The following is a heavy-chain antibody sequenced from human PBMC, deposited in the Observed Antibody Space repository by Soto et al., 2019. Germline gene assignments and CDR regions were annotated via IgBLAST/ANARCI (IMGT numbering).Heavy chain of an antibody. J-gene: IGHJ4*02. CDR1: GDSISSYY. Sequence: SETLSLTCTVAGDSISSYYWSWIRQSTGKGLERIGYIYNTGSSNYNPSLESKVTISVDTSKNQFSLKLTSVTAADTAVYYCAKGGRESNGCFDYWGQG. D-gene: IGHD3-22*01. CDR2: IYNTGSS. V-gene: IGHV4-59*01. CDR3: AKGGRESNGCFDY.